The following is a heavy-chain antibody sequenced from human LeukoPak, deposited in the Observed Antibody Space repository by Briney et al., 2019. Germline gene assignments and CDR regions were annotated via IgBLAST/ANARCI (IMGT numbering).Heavy chain of an antibody. CDR1: GYTFTSYD. CDR3: ARDPGYSSSWYTTFGYYYYYMDV. J-gene: IGHJ6*03. V-gene: IGHV1-8*02. D-gene: IGHD6-13*01. Sequence: ASVKVSCKASGYTFTSYDINWVRQATGQGLEWMGWMNPNSGNTGYAQKFQGRVTMTRDTSTSTVYMELSSLRSEDTAVYYCARDPGYSSSWYTTFGYYYYYMDVWGKGTTVTISS. CDR2: MNPNSGNT.